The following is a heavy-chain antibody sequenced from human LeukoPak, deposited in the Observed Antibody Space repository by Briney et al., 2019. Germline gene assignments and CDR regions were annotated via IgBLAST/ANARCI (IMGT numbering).Heavy chain of an antibody. D-gene: IGHD3-3*01. CDR1: GYTFTSYY. V-gene: IGHV1-46*01. CDR3: ARDREPFWSGYYFDY. Sequence: GASVKVSCKASGYTFTSYYMHWVRQAPGQGLEWMGIINPSGGSTSYAQKFQGRVTMTRDTSTSTVYMELSSLRSEDTAVYYCARDREPFWSGYYFDYWGQGTLVTVSS. CDR2: INPSGGST. J-gene: IGHJ4*02.